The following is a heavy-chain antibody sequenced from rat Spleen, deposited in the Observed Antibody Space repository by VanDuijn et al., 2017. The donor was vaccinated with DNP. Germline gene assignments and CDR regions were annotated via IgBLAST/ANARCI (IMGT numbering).Heavy chain of an antibody. CDR2: ITDTGDGT. V-gene: IGHV5-31*01. CDR1: GFIFSNYW. J-gene: IGHJ2*01. CDR3: AKHDGTEGIDFDY. Sequence: EVQLVESGGGPVQPGRSLKISCIASGFIFSNYWMTWIRQAPGKGLEWVASITDTGDGTYYSDSVKGRFTISRDNAKSSLSLQMDSLRSEDTATYYCAKHDGTEGIDFDYWGQGVMVTVSS. D-gene: IGHD1-11*01.